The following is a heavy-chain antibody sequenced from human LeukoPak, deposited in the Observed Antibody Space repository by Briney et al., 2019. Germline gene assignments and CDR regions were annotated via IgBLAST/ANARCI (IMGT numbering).Heavy chain of an antibody. CDR2: ISAYNGNT. Sequence: ASVKVSCKPYGYTFNTYGITWVRQAPGQGLEWMGWISAYNGNTNYAQKLQGRVTMTTDTSTSTAYMELRSLRSDDTAVYYCARITGTTIPDAFDIWGQGTMVTVSS. J-gene: IGHJ3*02. CDR3: ARITGTTIPDAFDI. CDR1: GYTFNTYG. D-gene: IGHD1-1*01. V-gene: IGHV1-18*01.